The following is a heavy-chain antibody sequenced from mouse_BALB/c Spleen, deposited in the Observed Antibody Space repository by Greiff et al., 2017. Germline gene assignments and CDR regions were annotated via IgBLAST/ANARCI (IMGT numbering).Heavy chain of an antibody. V-gene: IGHV1-7*01. D-gene: IGHD2-4*01. CDR3: ASMITTRGYWYFDV. CDR1: GYTFTSYW. J-gene: IGHJ1*01. CDR2: INPSTGYT. Sequence: VQLQQSGAELAKPGASVKMSCKASGYTFTSYWMHWVKQRPGQGLEWIGYINPSTGYTEYNQKFKDKATLTADKSSSTAYMQLSSLTSEDSAVYYCASMITTRGYWYFDVWGAGTTVTVSS.